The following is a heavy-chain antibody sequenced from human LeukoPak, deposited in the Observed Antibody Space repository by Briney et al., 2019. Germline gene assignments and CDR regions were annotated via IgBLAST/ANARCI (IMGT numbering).Heavy chain of an antibody. Sequence: GGSLRLSCAASGFTFSSYAMSWVRQAPGKGLEWVSAISGSGGSTYYADSVKGRFTISRDNSKNTLYLQMISLRDEDMDVYYCPKDPGTTYYDFWSGYIDYWGQGTLVTVSS. CDR2: ISGSGGST. J-gene: IGHJ4*02. D-gene: IGHD3-3*01. V-gene: IGHV3-23*01. CDR3: PKDPGTTYYDFWSGYIDY. CDR1: GFTFSSYA.